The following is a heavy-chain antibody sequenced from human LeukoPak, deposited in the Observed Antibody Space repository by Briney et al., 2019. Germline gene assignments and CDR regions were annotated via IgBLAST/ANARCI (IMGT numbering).Heavy chain of an antibody. CDR1: GGSISSYY. CDR2: IYYSGST. D-gene: IGHD5-12*01. V-gene: IGHV4-59*01. J-gene: IGHJ4*02. Sequence: SETLSLTCTVSGGSISSYYWSWIRQPPGKGLEWIGYIYYSGSTNYNPSLKSRVTISVDTSKNQFSLKLSSVTAADTAVYYCARAISGYEAFDYWGQGTLVTVSP. CDR3: ARAISGYEAFDY.